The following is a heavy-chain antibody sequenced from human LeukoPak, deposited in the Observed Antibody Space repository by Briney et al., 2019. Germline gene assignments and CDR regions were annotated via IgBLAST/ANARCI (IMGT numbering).Heavy chain of an antibody. CDR2: INHSGST. CDR3: ARGRSGSGSYYNDYYYYGMDV. Sequence: SETLSLTCPVYGGSFSGYYWSWLRQPPGKGLDGIGEINHSGSTNYNPSLTSRVTISVDTSKNQFCLKLSSVTAADTAVYYCARGRSGSGSYYNDYYYYGMDVWGKGTTVTVSS. J-gene: IGHJ6*01. CDR1: GGSFSGYY. V-gene: IGHV4-34*01. D-gene: IGHD3-10*01.